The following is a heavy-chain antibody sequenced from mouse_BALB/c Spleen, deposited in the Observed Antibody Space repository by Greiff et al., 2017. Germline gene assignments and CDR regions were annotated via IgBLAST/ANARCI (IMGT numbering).Heavy chain of an antibody. CDR3: ARGPGMDY. V-gene: IGHV1-63*01. J-gene: IGHJ4*01. CDR2: IYPGSGNT. Sequence: VQLQQSGAELVRPGTSVKISCKASGYAFTNYWLGWVKQRPGHGLEWIGDIYPGSGNTYYNEKFKGKATLTADKSSSTAYMQLSSLTSEDSAVYFCARGPGMDYWGQGTSVTVSS. CDR1: GYAFTNYW.